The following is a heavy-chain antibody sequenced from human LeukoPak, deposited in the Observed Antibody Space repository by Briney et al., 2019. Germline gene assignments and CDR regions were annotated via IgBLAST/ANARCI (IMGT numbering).Heavy chain of an antibody. CDR3: ARGGLPSALDI. J-gene: IGHJ3*02. D-gene: IGHD3-16*01. Sequence: GGSLRLSCAASGFTFDDYAMHWVRQAPGKGLEWVSGISWNSGSIGYADSVKGRFTISRDNAKSSLYLQMNSLRAEDTAVYYCARGGLPSALDILGLGTMVTVSS. V-gene: IGHV3-9*01. CDR1: GFTFDDYA. CDR2: ISWNSGSI.